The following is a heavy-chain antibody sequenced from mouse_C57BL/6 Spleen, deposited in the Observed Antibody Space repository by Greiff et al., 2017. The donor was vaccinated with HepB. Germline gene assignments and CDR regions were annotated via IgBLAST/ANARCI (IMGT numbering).Heavy chain of an antibody. Sequence: EVKVVESGGGLVQPGGSLKLSCAASGFTFSDYYMYWVRQTPEKRLEWVAYISNGGGSTYYPDTVKGRFTISRDNAKNTLYLQMSRLKSEDTAMYYCARQGIYYGREGYYAMDYWGQGTSVTVSS. D-gene: IGHD1-1*01. CDR3: ARQGIYYGREGYYAMDY. CDR2: ISNGGGST. V-gene: IGHV5-12*01. CDR1: GFTFSDYY. J-gene: IGHJ4*01.